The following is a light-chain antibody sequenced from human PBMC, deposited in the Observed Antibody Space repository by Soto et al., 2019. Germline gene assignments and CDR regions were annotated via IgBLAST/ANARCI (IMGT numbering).Light chain of an antibody. Sequence: QSVLTQSPSASGTPGQRVTISCSGSRSNIGRNFAYWYQHVPGTAPRLLIQRNNERPSGVPDRFSGSKSGTSVSLAISGLWSDDEATYYCVAWDDTLDAQVFGGGTQLTVL. CDR3: VAWDDTLDAQV. V-gene: IGLV1-47*03. CDR1: RSNIGRNF. CDR2: RNN. J-gene: IGLJ7*01.